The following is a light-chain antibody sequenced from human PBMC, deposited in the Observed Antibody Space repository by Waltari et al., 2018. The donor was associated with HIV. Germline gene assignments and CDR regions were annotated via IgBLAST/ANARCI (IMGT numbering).Light chain of an antibody. V-gene: IGKV3-15*01. J-gene: IGKJ2*03. Sequence: EIVLTQSPATLSVSPGERVTLSCRASQRIGSYLAWFQQKPGQVPTLLIYEGSVRATGIPARFSGSVSGTEFTLTIGSLQYEDCAVYFCHQYSDWPFSFGQGTKLDIK. CDR2: EGS. CDR1: QRIGSY. CDR3: HQYSDWPFS.